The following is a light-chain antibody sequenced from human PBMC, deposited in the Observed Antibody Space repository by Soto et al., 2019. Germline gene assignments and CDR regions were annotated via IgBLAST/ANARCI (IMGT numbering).Light chain of an antibody. V-gene: IGKV3-15*01. CDR2: DAS. Sequence: EVVLTQSPATLSVSPGERATLSCRASQGVGSTLAWYQQEPGRAPRLLIYDASTRATGIPARFSGAGSGTEFTLTISSLQSDDFAVYDCQHYLTWPLTFGGGSKADI. J-gene: IGKJ4*01. CDR3: QHYLTWPLT. CDR1: QGVGST.